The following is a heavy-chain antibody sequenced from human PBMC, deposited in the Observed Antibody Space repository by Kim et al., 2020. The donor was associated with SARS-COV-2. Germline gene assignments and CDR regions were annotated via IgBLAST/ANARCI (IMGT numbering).Heavy chain of an antibody. J-gene: IGHJ5*02. Sequence: GGSLRLSCAASGFTFGDYGMSWVRQAPGKGLEWVSGINWNGGSTGYADSVKGRFTISRDNAKNSLYLQMNSLRAEDTALYHCARDGIRYFDWLLLPNRFDPWGQGTLVTVSS. CDR1: GFTFGDYG. D-gene: IGHD3-9*01. CDR2: INWNGGST. V-gene: IGHV3-20*01. CDR3: ARDGIRYFDWLLLPNRFDP.